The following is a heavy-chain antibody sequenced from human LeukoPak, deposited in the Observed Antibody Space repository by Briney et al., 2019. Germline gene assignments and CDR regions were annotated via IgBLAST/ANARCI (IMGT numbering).Heavy chain of an antibody. CDR1: GGTFSSYA. CDR3: ARRRDYGAYYFDY. Sequence: GASVKVSCKASGGTFSSYAISWVRQAPGQGLERMGGIIPIFGTANYAQKFQGRVTITADESTSTAYMELSSLRSEDTAVYYCARRRDYGAYYFDYWGQGTLVTVSS. CDR2: IIPIFGTA. V-gene: IGHV1-69*01. D-gene: IGHD4-17*01. J-gene: IGHJ4*02.